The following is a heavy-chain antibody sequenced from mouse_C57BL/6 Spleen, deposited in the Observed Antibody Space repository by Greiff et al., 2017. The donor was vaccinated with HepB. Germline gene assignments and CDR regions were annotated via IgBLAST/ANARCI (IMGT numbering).Heavy chain of an antibody. Sequence: VQLVESGPELVKPGASVKLSCKASGYTFTSYDINWVKQRPGQGLEWIGWIYPRDGSTKYNEKFKGKATLTVDTSSSTAYMELHSLTSEDSAVYFCARFHYYGSSFYAMDYWGQGTSVTVSS. CDR3: ARFHYYGSSFYAMDY. CDR2: IYPRDGST. CDR1: GYTFTSYD. J-gene: IGHJ4*01. V-gene: IGHV1-85*01. D-gene: IGHD1-1*01.